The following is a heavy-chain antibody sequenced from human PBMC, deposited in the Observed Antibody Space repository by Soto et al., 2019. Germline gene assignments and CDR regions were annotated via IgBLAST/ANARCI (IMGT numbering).Heavy chain of an antibody. CDR2: IGVVFGTT. CDR3: ARVIREAARDRFDP. D-gene: IGHD6-6*01. J-gene: IGHJ5*02. Sequence: QVQLVQSGAEVKKPGSSVKVSCRASGASFNSDTFTWVRQAPGQGLEWMGAIGVVFGTTKYAQKFQGRVTITADRSTTTVYMELNSLRSEDTAVYYCARVIREAARDRFDPWGQGTLVTVSS. CDR1: GASFNSDT. V-gene: IGHV1-69*14.